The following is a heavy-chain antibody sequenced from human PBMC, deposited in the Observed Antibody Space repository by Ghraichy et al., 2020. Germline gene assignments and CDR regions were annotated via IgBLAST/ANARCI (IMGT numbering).Heavy chain of an antibody. CDR1: GGSFSGYY. V-gene: IGHV4-34*01. D-gene: IGHD4-23*01. Sequence: SETLSLTCAVYGGSFSGYYWSWIRQPPGKGLEWIGEINHSGSTNYNPSLKSRVTISVDTSKNQFSLKLSSVTAADTAVYYCARSGPRVVTRRFDYWGQGTLVTVSS. J-gene: IGHJ4*02. CDR2: INHSGST. CDR3: ARSGPRVVTRRFDY.